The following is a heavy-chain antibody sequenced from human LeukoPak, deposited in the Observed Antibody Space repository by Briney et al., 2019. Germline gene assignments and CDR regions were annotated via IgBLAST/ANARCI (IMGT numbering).Heavy chain of an antibody. J-gene: IGHJ4*02. D-gene: IGHD3-10*01. V-gene: IGHV4-4*09. CDR1: GGSISSYY. Sequence: SETLSLTCTVSGGSISSYYWSWIRQPPGKGLEWIGYIYTSGSTNYNPSLKSRVTISVDTSKNQFSLKLSSVTAADTAVYYCARHYGSGSYYPFDYWGQGTLVTVSS. CDR2: IYTSGST. CDR3: ARHYGSGSYYPFDY.